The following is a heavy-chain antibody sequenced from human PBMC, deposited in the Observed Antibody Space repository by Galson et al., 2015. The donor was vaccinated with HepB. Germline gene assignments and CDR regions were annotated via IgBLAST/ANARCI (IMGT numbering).Heavy chain of an antibody. CDR1: GFTFNSYG. V-gene: IGHV3-33*08. CDR2: TWFDGSHK. CDR3: ARDGAVRVEWGYFDY. J-gene: IGHJ4*02. D-gene: IGHD2-8*01. Sequence: SLRLSCAASGFTFNSYGMHWVRQAPGKGLEWVAVTWFDGSHKYYADSVEGRFTISRDNSRNTLYLQMNSLRAEDTAVYYCARDGAVRVEWGYFDYWGQGTLVTVSS.